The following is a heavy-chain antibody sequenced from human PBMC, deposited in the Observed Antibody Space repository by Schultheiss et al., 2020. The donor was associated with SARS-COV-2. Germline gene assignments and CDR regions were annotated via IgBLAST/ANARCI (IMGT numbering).Heavy chain of an antibody. D-gene: IGHD1-26*01. CDR2: IYYSGST. V-gene: IGHV4-39*07. Sequence: SETLTLTCTVSGGSISSYYWGWIRQPPGKGLEWIGSIYYSGSTYYNPSLKSRVTITVDTSKNKFSLKLSSVTAADTAVYYCARDKIVGATEGGFDYWGQGTLVTVSS. CDR1: GGSISSYY. CDR3: ARDKIVGATEGGFDY. J-gene: IGHJ4*02.